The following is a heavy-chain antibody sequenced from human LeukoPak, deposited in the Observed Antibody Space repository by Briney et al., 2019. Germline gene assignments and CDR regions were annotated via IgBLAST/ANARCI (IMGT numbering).Heavy chain of an antibody. CDR3: TSRYCTSTNCYSFDI. CDR2: ISSTSAHI. D-gene: IGHD2-2*01. V-gene: IGHV3-21*01. CDR1: GFSFSTYS. Sequence: GGSLRLSCAAPGFSFSTYSMNWVRQAPGKGLEWVSSISSTSAHIFYADSVKGRFSISRDNVKNSLYLQMNSLRVEDTAVYYCTSRYCTSTNCYSFDIWGQGTMVTVSS. J-gene: IGHJ3*02.